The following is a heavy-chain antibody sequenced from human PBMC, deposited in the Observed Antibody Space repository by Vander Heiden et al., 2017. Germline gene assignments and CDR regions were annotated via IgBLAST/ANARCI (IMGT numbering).Heavy chain of an antibody. CDR1: GFTFSSYA. J-gene: IGHJ4*02. CDR3: AKGQWLAHFFDY. Sequence: EVQRLESGGGLVQPGGSLRLSCAASGFTFSSYAMSWVRQAPGKGLEWVSAISGSGGSTYYADSVKGRFTISRDNSKNTLYLQMNSLRAEDTAVYYCAKGQWLAHFFDYWGQGTLVTVSS. CDR2: ISGSGGST. D-gene: IGHD6-19*01. V-gene: IGHV3-23*01.